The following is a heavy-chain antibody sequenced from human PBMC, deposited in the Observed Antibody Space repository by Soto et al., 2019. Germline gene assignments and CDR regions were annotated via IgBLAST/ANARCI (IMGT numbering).Heavy chain of an antibody. CDR3: TTLGDYYYYSGMAV. D-gene: IGHD4-17*01. CDR2: IKSKTDGGTT. V-gene: IGHV3-15*07. J-gene: IGHJ6*04. CDR1: GVTFSNAW. Sequence: GGSLRLSCAASGVTFSNAWMNWVRQAPGKGLEWVGRIKSKTDGGTTDYAAPVKGRFTISRDVSKNTLYLKMNSLKTEDTAVYYCTTLGDYYYYSGMAVWGKGTTVTVSS.